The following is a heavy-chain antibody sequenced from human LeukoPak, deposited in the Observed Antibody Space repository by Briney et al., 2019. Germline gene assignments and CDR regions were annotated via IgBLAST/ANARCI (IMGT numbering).Heavy chain of an antibody. J-gene: IGHJ4*02. V-gene: IGHV3-33*06. D-gene: IGHD6-19*01. CDR1: GFTFSSFG. CDR2: IWYDGSDK. CDR3: TNSGYSSGWRDDY. Sequence: PGGSLRLSCAASGFTFSSFGTHWVRQAPGKGLEWVAIIWYDGSDKYYADSVKGRFTVSRDNSKNTLHLQVNSLRAEDTAVYYCTNSGYSSGWRDDYWGQGTLVTVSS.